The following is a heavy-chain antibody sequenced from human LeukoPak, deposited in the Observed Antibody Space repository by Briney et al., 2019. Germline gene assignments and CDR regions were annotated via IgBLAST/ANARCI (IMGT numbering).Heavy chain of an antibody. Sequence: ASVKVSCKASGYTFTSYGISWVRQAPGQGLEWMGWMNPNSGNTGYAQKFQGRVTMTRNTSISTAYMELSSLRSEDTAVYYCARGGYSSSYFQHWGQGTLVTVSS. J-gene: IGHJ1*01. CDR2: MNPNSGNT. V-gene: IGHV1-8*02. CDR3: ARGGYSSSYFQH. CDR1: GYTFTSYG. D-gene: IGHD6-13*01.